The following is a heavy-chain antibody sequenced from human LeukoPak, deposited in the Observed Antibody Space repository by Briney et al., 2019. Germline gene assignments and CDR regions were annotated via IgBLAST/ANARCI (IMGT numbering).Heavy chain of an antibody. CDR2: IYYSGST. V-gene: IGHV4-39*01. J-gene: IGHJ4*02. D-gene: IGHD3-10*01. CDR1: GGSISSSSYY. CDR3: ASRGPTMVRGRPGNYFDY. Sequence: SETLSLTCTVSGGSISSSSYYWGWIRQPPGKGLEWIGSIYYSGSTYYNPSLKSRVTISVDTSKNQFSLKLSSVTAADTAVYYCASRGPTMVRGRPGNYFDYWGQGTLVTVSS.